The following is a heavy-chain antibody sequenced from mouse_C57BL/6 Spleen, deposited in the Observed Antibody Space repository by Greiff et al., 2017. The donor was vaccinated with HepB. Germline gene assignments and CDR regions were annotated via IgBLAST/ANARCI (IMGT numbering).Heavy chain of an antibody. J-gene: IGHJ1*03. D-gene: IGHD1-1*01. Sequence: EVKLMESEGGLVQPGSSMKLSCTASGFTFSDYYMAWVRQVPEKGLEWVANINYDGSSTYYLDSLKSRFIISRDNAKNILYLQMSSLKSEDTATYYCARDPTVVDWYFDVWGTGTTVTVSS. CDR3: ARDPTVVDWYFDV. CDR2: INYDGSST. CDR1: GFTFSDYY. V-gene: IGHV5-16*01.